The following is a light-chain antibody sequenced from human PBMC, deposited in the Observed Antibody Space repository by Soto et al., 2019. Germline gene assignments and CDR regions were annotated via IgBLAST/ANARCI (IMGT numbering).Light chain of an antibody. CDR1: QSVSSSY. CDR3: QQYDSSQIT. J-gene: IGKJ5*01. CDR2: GAS. Sequence: EIVLTQSPGTLSLSPGERATLSCTASQSVSSSYLAWYQQKPGQAPRIIIYGASSRATGIPDRFSGSGSGTDCTLTVSRLEPEDVAVYYCQQYDSSQITLGQGTRLEI. V-gene: IGKV3-20*01.